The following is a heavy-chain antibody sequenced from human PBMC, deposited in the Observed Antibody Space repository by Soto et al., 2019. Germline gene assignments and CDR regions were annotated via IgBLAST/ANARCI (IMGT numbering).Heavy chain of an antibody. CDR2: INAGNGNT. CDR1: GYTFTIYA. D-gene: IGHD4-4*01. Sequence: GASVKVCSKASGYTFTIYAMHWVRQDPGQRLEWMGWINAGNGNTKYSQKFQGRVTITRDTSASTAYMELSSLRSEDTAVYYCARGDYIRPFWFDPWGQGTLVTVSS. J-gene: IGHJ5*02. V-gene: IGHV1-3*01. CDR3: ARGDYIRPFWFDP.